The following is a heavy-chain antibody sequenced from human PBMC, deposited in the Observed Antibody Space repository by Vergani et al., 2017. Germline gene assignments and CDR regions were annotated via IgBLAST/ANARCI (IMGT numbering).Heavy chain of an antibody. V-gene: IGHV3-30*02. CDR3: AKDVGSGWYGGGY. Sequence: VQLLESGGSLKQPGGSVRLSCAASGFTFSTYAMHWVRQAPGKGLEWVAFIRYDGSNKYYADSVKGRFTISRDNSKNTLYLQMNSLRAEDTAVYYCAKDVGSGWYGGGYWGQGTLVTVSS. J-gene: IGHJ4*02. CDR2: IRYDGSNK. D-gene: IGHD6-19*01. CDR1: GFTFSTYA.